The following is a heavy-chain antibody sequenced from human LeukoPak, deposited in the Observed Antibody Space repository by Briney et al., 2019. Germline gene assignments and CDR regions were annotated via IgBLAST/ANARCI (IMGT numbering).Heavy chain of an antibody. CDR1: GFTFSSYT. CDR3: AEDSAARSWNWFDP. Sequence: GGSLRLSCAASGFTFSSYTMSWVRQAPGKGLEWVSAISGSGGSTYYADSVKGRFTISRDNSKSTLYLQMNSLRGEDTGVYYCAEDSAARSWNWFDPWGQGTLVTVSS. V-gene: IGHV3-23*01. J-gene: IGHJ5*02. CDR2: ISGSGGST. D-gene: IGHD6-6*01.